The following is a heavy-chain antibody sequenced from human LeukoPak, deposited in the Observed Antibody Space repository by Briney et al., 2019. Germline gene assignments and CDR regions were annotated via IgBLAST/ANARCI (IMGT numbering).Heavy chain of an antibody. CDR3: ARGWSSIVIITTLFDY. V-gene: IGHV3-7*01. D-gene: IGHD3-22*01. Sequence: GGSLTLSCAAAGLIFNNNWMRWVRQAPGEGREWVANIKQDGSEKYYVDSVKGRFTISRDNAKHSLSLQMNSLRAEDTAVYYCARGWSSIVIITTLFDYWGQGTLVTVSS. CDR2: IKQDGSEK. CDR1: GLIFNNNW. J-gene: IGHJ4*02.